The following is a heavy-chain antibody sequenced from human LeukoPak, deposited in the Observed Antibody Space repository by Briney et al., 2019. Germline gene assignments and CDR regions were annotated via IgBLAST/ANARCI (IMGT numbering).Heavy chain of an antibody. CDR3: ASRYYYGSGSYYNE. CDR2: NYYSGST. D-gene: IGHD3-10*01. Sequence: SETLSLTCTVSGGSISSYYWSWIRQPPGKGLEWIGYNYYSGSTNYNPSLKSRVTISVDTSKNQFSLKLSSVTAADTAVYYCASRYYYGSGSYYNEWGQGTLVTVSS. CDR1: GGSISSYY. J-gene: IGHJ4*02. V-gene: IGHV4-59*01.